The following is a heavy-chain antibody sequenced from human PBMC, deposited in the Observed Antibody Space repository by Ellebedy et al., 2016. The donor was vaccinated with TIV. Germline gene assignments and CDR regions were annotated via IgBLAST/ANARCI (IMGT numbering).Heavy chain of an antibody. CDR1: GFTFSDYY. D-gene: IGHD6-19*01. V-gene: IGHV3-11*01. CDR3: ARAVAGIQHWFDP. Sequence: GESLKISXAASGFTFSDYYMSWIRQAPGKGLEWVSYISSSGSTIYYADSVKGRFTISRDNAKNSLYLQMNSLRAEDTAVYYCARAVAGIQHWFDPWGQGTLVTVSS. CDR2: ISSSGSTI. J-gene: IGHJ5*02.